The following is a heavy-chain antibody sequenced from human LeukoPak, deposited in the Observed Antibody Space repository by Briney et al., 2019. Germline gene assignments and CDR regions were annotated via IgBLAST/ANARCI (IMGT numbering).Heavy chain of an antibody. Sequence: TGGSLRLSCAASGFTFSSYAMRWVRQAPGKGLEWVSAISGSGGSTYYADSVKGRFTISRDNSKNTLYLQMNSLRAEDTAVYYCAKNREMHFDYWGQGTLVTVSS. D-gene: IGHD5-24*01. V-gene: IGHV3-23*01. J-gene: IGHJ4*02. CDR1: GFTFSSYA. CDR2: ISGSGGST. CDR3: AKNREMHFDY.